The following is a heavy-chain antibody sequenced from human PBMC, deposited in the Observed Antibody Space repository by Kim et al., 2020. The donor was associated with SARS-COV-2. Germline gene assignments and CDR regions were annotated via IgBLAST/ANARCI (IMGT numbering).Heavy chain of an antibody. Sequence: SLTSRVTISVDPSKNQFSLKLSSVTAADTAVYYCARDHEGGSYRGYWFDPWGQGTLVTVSS. CDR3: ARDHEGGSYRGYWFDP. D-gene: IGHD1-26*01. J-gene: IGHJ5*02. V-gene: IGHV4-59*01.